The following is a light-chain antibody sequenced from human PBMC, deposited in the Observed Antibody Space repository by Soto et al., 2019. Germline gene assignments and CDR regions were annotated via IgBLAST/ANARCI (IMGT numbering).Light chain of an antibody. Sequence: DIHFTQSPSFLSASVGDRVTITCRASQGISSFLAWYQQKPGKAPNLLIYAASTLQSGVPSRFRGSGSGTEFTLTISRLQPDDFSTYYCQQYNSYSRTFGQGTKVDIK. CDR3: QQYNSYSRT. CDR1: QGISSF. J-gene: IGKJ1*01. V-gene: IGKV1-9*01. CDR2: AAS.